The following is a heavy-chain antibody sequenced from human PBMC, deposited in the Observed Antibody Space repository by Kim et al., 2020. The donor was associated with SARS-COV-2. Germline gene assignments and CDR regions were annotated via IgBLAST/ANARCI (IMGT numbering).Heavy chain of an antibody. CDR2: ISARDSWGATT. V-gene: IGHV3-23*01. D-gene: IGHD3-22*01. CDR3: ARGLEGMIEVGGY. Sequence: GGSLRLSCAASGFTFSSYAMNWVRQAPGKGLEWVSGISARDSWGATTFSADSVRGRFTISRDNSKSTLYRQMNSLRVEDTAVYYCARGLEGMIEVGGYWG. J-gene: IGHJ4*01. CDR1: GFTFSSYA.